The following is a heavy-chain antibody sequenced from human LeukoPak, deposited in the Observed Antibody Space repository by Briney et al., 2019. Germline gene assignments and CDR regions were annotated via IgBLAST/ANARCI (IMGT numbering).Heavy chain of an antibody. J-gene: IGHJ4*02. CDR1: GFTFSSSW. V-gene: IGHV3-7*01. CDR3: ARDPGSSSFDY. D-gene: IGHD6-13*01. CDR2: IDQDGSVR. Sequence: GGSLRLSCVASGFTFSSSWMSWVRQAPGKGLEFVANIDQDGSVRNYVDSVKGRFIISRDNAKNSLYLQMDSLRAEDTAEYFCARDPGSSSFDYWGLGTPVTVSS.